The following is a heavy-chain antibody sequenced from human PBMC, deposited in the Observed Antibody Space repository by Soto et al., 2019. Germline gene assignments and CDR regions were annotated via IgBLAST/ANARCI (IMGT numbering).Heavy chain of an antibody. CDR2: IWYDGSNK. Sequence: SLRLSCAASGFTFSSHGMHWVRQAPGKGLEWVAIIWYDGSNKYYADSVKGRFTISRDNSKNTLYLQMNSLRAEDTAVYYCARDRRTHYFDYWGQGTLVTVSS. J-gene: IGHJ4*02. V-gene: IGHV3-33*01. CDR3: ARDRRTHYFDY. D-gene: IGHD2-2*01. CDR1: GFTFSSHG.